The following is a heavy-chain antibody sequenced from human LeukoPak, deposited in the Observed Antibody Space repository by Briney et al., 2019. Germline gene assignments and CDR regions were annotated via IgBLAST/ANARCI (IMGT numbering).Heavy chain of an antibody. J-gene: IGHJ4*02. CDR2: ISSSSYI. D-gene: IGHD3-16*01. CDR3: ARAAENYGGRFDS. CDR1: GFTLSSHS. Sequence: GGSLRLSCAASGFTLSSHSMNWVRQAPGKGLEWVSSISSSSYIYYADSVKGRFTISRDNAKNSLYLQMNSLRAEDTAVYYCARAAENYGGRFDSWGQGTLVTVSS. V-gene: IGHV3-21*01.